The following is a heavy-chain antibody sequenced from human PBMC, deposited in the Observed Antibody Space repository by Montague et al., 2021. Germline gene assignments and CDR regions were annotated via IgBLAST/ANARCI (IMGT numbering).Heavy chain of an antibody. Sequence: NNKYYADSVKGRFTISRDNSKNTLYLQMNSLRDEDTGVYYCSAEMATISAPLDYWGQGTLVTVSS. CDR2: NNK. V-gene: IGHV3-30-3*01. D-gene: IGHD5-24*01. CDR3: SAEMATISAPLDY. J-gene: IGHJ4*02.